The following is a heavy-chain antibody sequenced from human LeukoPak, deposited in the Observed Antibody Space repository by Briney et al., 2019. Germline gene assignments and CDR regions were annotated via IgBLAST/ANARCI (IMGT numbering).Heavy chain of an antibody. Sequence: SETLSLTCTVSGGSISSYYWSWLRQPPGKGLEWIGYIYYSGSTNYNPSLKSRVTMSVDTSKNQFSLKLSSVTAADTAVYYCARDLPFRIAVAGTGGLYYYGMDVWGQGTTVTVSS. V-gene: IGHV4-59*12. CDR2: IYYSGST. CDR1: GGSISSYY. D-gene: IGHD6-19*01. CDR3: ARDLPFRIAVAGTGGLYYYGMDV. J-gene: IGHJ6*02.